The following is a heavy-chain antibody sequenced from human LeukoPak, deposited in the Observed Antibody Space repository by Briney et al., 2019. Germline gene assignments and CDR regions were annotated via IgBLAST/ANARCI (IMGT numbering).Heavy chain of an antibody. V-gene: IGHV4-34*01. Sequence: PSETLSLTCAVYGGSFSGYYWSWIRQPPGKGLEWIGEINHNGSTNYNPSLKSRVTISVDTSKNQFSLKLSSVTAADTAVYYCARRGYDILTGYFSHYYYYMDVWGKGTTVTISS. J-gene: IGHJ6*03. CDR1: GGSFSGYY. CDR3: ARRGYDILTGYFSHYYYYMDV. D-gene: IGHD3-9*01. CDR2: INHNGST.